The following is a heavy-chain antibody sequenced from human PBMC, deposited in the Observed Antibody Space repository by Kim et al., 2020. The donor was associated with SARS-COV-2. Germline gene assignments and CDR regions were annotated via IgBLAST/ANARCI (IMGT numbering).Heavy chain of an antibody. J-gene: IGHJ3*02. D-gene: IGHD3-10*01. CDR3: ARHILLWFGELTQIPHAFDI. Sequence: SETLSLTCTVSGGSISSSSYYWGWIRQPPGKGLEWIGSIYYSGSTYYNPSLKSRVTISVDTSKNQFSLKLSSVTAADTAVYYCARHILLWFGELTQIPHAFDIWGQGTMVTVSS. V-gene: IGHV4-39*01. CDR2: IYYSGST. CDR1: GGSISSSSYY.